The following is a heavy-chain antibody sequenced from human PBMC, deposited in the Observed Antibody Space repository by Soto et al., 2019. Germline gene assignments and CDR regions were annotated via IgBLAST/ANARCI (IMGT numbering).Heavy chain of an antibody. J-gene: IGHJ4*02. V-gene: IGHV4-4*02. Sequence: SETLSLTCAVSGGSFTSNNWWTWIRQTPGKGLEWIGNIDYNGVTYYNPSLKSRVTVSKDTSKNQFSLKVASVTAADTAIYYCGRVMIGTSRHTDSDYWGQGTQVTVSS. D-gene: IGHD2-2*01. CDR1: GGSFTSNNW. CDR3: GRVMIGTSRHTDSDY. CDR2: IDYNGVT.